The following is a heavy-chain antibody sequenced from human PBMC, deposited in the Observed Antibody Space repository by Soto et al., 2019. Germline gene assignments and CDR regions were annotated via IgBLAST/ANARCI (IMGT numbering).Heavy chain of an antibody. D-gene: IGHD3-10*01. CDR1: GYTFTSYG. Sequence: QVQLVQSGAEVKKPGASVKVSCKASGYTFTSYGISWVRRAPGQGREWLGWISAYNGNTNYAQKLQGRVTMTTDTSTSTAYMELRSLRSDDTAVYYCARDQRRTVRGVIITNWFDPWGQGTLVTVSS. J-gene: IGHJ5*02. V-gene: IGHV1-18*01. CDR2: ISAYNGNT. CDR3: ARDQRRTVRGVIITNWFDP.